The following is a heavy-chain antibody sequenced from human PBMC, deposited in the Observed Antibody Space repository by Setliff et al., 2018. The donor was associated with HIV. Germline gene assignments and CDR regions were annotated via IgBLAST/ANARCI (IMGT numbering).Heavy chain of an antibody. CDR2: ISGLTGEV. V-gene: IGHV1-18*01. J-gene: IGHJ4*02. D-gene: IGHD2-21*02. CDR1: GYTFTTYD. Sequence: ASVKVSCKASGYTFTTYDITWVRQAPGQGLEWLGWISGLTGEVRLAKEFQGRVTLTTSAYTAYMELKSLRSEDRGVYYCARGGLGFLDWCLPDSWGQGTLVTVSS. CDR3: ARGGLGFLDWCLPDS.